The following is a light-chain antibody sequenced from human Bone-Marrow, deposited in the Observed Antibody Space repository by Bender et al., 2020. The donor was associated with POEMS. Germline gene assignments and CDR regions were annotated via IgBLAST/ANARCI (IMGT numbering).Light chain of an antibody. Sequence: NFALSQPHSVSESPGRTVTISCTRSSGNIADNYVHWYRQRPGSSPTTVMYENDQRPSGVPDRFSGSVDRSSNSASLTISGLQAEDEADYVCCSYAGSRTWVFGGGTKLTVL. CDR3: CSYAGSRTWV. CDR2: END. CDR1: SGNIADNY. J-gene: IGLJ3*02. V-gene: IGLV6-57*01.